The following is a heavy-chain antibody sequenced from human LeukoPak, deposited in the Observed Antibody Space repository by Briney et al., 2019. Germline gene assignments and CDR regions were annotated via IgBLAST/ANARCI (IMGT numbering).Heavy chain of an antibody. V-gene: IGHV1-69*05. CDR3: ARDPAYCGGDCYSNDAFDI. Sequence: SVKVSCKASGGTFSSYAISWVRQAPGQGLEWMGRIIPIFCTENYAHQFQGRVTITTDESTGTAYMALSSLRSEDTAVYYCARDPAYCGGDCYSNDAFDIWGQGTMVTVSS. J-gene: IGHJ3*02. CDR1: GGTFSSYA. CDR2: IIPIFCTE. D-gene: IGHD2-21*02.